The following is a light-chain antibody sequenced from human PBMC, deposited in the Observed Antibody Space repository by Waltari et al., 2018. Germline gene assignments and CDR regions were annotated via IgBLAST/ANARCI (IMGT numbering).Light chain of an antibody. Sequence: QSALTQPPSASGSPGQSGTISCTGTSSDVGGYNYVSWYQQHPGKAPKLMIYEVSKRPSGVPDRFSGSQSGNTASLTVSGLQAEDEADYYCSSYAGSNNLVFGGGTKLTVL. CDR1: SSDVGGYNY. J-gene: IGLJ2*01. V-gene: IGLV2-8*01. CDR2: EVS. CDR3: SSYAGSNNLV.